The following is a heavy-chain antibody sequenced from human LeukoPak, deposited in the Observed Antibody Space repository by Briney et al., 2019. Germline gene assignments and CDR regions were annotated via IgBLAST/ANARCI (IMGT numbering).Heavy chain of an antibody. J-gene: IGHJ4*02. CDR3: AKGTPQYSSSWYYFDY. Sequence: GGSLRLSCAASGFTFSSYAMSWVRQAPGKGLEWVSAISGSGDSTYYADSVKGRFTISRDNSKNTLHLQMNSLRAEDTAVYYCAKGTPQYSSSWYYFDYWGQGTLVTVSS. V-gene: IGHV3-23*01. CDR1: GFTFSSYA. CDR2: ISGSGDST. D-gene: IGHD6-13*01.